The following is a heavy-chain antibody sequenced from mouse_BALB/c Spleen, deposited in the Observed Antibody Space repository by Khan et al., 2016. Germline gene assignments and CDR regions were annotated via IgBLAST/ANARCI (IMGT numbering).Heavy chain of an antibody. CDR1: GFSLTGYG. V-gene: IGHV2-6-7*01. Sequence: QVQPKESGPGLVAPSQSLSITCTVSGFSLTGYGVNWVRQPPGKGLEWLGKIWADGRTDYNSALKSRVSISKDNSKSQVVLKMNSLQTDDTANYYCSSDYDGFAYWGQGTLVIVSA. J-gene: IGHJ3*01. D-gene: IGHD2-12*01. CDR3: SSDYDGFAY. CDR2: IWADGRT.